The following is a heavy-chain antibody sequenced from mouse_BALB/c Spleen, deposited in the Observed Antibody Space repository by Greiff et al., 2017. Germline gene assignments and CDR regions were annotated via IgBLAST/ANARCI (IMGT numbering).Heavy chain of an antibody. CDR1: GFTFSSFG. D-gene: IGHD1-1*01. J-gene: IGHJ4*01. CDR3: ARSVDYYGSSYDGYAMDY. Sequence: EVQVVESGGGLVQPGGSRKLSCAASGFTFSSFGMHWVRQAPEKGLEWVAYISSGSSTIYYADTVKGRFTISRDNPKNTLFLQMTSLRSEDTAMYYCARSVDYYGSSYDGYAMDYWGQGTSVTVSS. V-gene: IGHV5-17*02. CDR2: ISSGSSTI.